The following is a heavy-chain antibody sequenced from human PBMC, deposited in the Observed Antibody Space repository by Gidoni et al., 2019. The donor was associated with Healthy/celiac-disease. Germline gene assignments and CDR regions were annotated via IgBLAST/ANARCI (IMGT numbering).Heavy chain of an antibody. Sequence: EVQLLESGGGLVQHGGSLRLSCAASGVPFSSYAMSWVRQAPGKGLEWVSAISCSGGSTYYADSLKGRFTISRDNSKNTLYLQMNSLRAEDTAVYYCAKSWGVASGDSSSADWFDPWGQGTLVTVSS. CDR3: AKSWGVASGDSSSADWFDP. CDR1: GVPFSSYA. CDR2: ISCSGGST. D-gene: IGHD6-13*01. V-gene: IGHV3-23*01. J-gene: IGHJ5*02.